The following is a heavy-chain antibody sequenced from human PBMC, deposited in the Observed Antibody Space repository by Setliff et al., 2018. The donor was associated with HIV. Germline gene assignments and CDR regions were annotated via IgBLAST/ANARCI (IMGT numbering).Heavy chain of an antibody. CDR1: GYAFTGYY. D-gene: IGHD4-17*01. Sequence: ASVKVSWKAAGYAFTGYYLHSGRQAPGQGLGWMGWINPSDGRAKYAHNFQGRVTMTRDTSISTFYMEVTRLTSDDTAVYYCARERGRYGDYRDFDYWCQGALVTVSS. V-gene: IGHV1-2*02. CDR2: INPSDGRA. J-gene: IGHJ4*02. CDR3: ARERGRYGDYRDFDY.